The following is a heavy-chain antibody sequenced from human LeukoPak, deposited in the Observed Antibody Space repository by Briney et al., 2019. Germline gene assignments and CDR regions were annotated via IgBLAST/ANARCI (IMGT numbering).Heavy chain of an antibody. J-gene: IGHJ3*02. Sequence: GGSLRLSCAATGFTFSSYNMNWVRQAPGKGLEWVPCISASSSFIYYADSVKGRITISRDNAKSSLYLQLNSLRAEDTAVYYCVRDFQEGDRLWFQEPNWGKIGIWGQGTMVTVSS. D-gene: IGHD7-27*01. CDR3: VRDFQEGDRLWFQEPNWGKIGI. CDR1: GFTFSSYN. V-gene: IGHV3-21*01. CDR2: ISASSSFI.